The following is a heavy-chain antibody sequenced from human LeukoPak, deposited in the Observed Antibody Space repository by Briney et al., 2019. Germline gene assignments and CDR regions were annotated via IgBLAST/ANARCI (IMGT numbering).Heavy chain of an antibody. CDR2: IWYDGSNK. CDR1: GFIFSNYG. CDR3: ARGLRNTDTFDI. Sequence: GRSLRVSCAASGFIFSNYGMHWVRQASGKGLEWVAVIWYDGSNKYYADSVKGRFTISRDNSKNTVYLQMNSLRAEDTAVYYCARGLRNTDTFDIWGQGTMVTVSS. V-gene: IGHV3-33*01. J-gene: IGHJ3*02.